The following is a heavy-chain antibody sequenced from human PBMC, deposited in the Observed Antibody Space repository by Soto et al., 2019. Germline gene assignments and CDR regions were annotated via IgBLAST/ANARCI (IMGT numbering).Heavy chain of an antibody. V-gene: IGHV3-48*02. CDR3: ARERRVTNSEYYYYGMDV. Sequence: GGSLRLSCAASGFTFSSYSMNWVRQAPGKGLEWVSYISSSSSTIYYADSVKGRFTISRDNAKNSLYLQMNSLRDEETAVYYCARERRVTNSEYYYYGMDVWGQGTTVTVSS. CDR2: ISSSSSTI. D-gene: IGHD4-4*01. J-gene: IGHJ6*02. CDR1: GFTFSSYS.